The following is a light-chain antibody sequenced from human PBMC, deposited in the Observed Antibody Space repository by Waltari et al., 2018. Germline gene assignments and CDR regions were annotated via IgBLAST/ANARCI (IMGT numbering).Light chain of an antibody. V-gene: IGLV2-14*01. Sequence: QSALTQPASVSGSPGQPITVSCTGSSSDIGAYNYVSWYQQHPGKAPKLLIFDVTKRPSGVSNLFSGAKSGNTASLTISGLQAEDEADYYCSSYNSGSILLFGGGTKVTVL. CDR1: SSDIGAYNY. CDR3: SSYNSGSILL. CDR2: DVT. J-gene: IGLJ2*01.